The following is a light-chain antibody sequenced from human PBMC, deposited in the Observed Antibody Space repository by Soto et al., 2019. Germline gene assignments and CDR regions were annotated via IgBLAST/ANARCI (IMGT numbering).Light chain of an antibody. Sequence: DIQMTQSPSTLSASVGDRFSIPCRASQTIDSWLAWYQQRPGKPPNLLIYKASTLASGVPSRFSGSGSGTELTLTINSLQPDDFATYYCQQYNSYSPTFGQGTKVDIK. J-gene: IGKJ1*01. CDR1: QTIDSW. CDR3: QQYNSYSPT. V-gene: IGKV1-5*03. CDR2: KAS.